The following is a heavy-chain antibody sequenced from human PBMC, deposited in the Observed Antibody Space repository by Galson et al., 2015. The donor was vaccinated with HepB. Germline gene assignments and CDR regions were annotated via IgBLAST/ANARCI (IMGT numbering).Heavy chain of an antibody. V-gene: IGHV4-39*01. Sequence: ETLSLTCTVSGGSISNSRYYWGWIRQPPGKGLEWIGHIYYNGDTHYNPSLKSRVTISVDTSKNQFSLKLSSVTAAGTTVYYCARASPDSGNYGLPDAFDIWGQGTMVTVSS. D-gene: IGHD3-10*01. CDR1: GGSISNSRYY. CDR2: IYYNGDT. J-gene: IGHJ3*02. CDR3: ARASPDSGNYGLPDAFDI.